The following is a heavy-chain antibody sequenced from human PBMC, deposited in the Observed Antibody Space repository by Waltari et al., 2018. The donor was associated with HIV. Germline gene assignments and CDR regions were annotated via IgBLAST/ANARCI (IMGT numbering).Heavy chain of an antibody. D-gene: IGHD3-3*01. J-gene: IGHJ4*02. CDR2: IHYRGKT. CDR3: ARHASKYDFWSATSSARHFDL. V-gene: IGHV4-59*08. CDR1: GGSILDSYY. Sequence: LLQESGPALVRPSETLSLTCSVSGGSILDSYYSAWLRRSPGGGLQFIAAIHYRGKTVHNPALNTRVLITRDPSANQLFLHLASVTASDTSFYYCARHASKYDFWSATSSARHFDLWSRGTLVTVSS.